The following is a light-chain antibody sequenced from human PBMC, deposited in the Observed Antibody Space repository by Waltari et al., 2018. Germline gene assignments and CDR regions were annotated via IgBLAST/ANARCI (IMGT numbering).Light chain of an antibody. Sequence: EIVLTQSPGTLSLSPGERATLSCRASQTVRTTYLAWYQQKPGQAPTLLIYGASSRATGIPDRFSGSGSGTDFSLTISSLEPEDFAVYYCQQYDIAPLKFGGGTKVEIK. CDR2: GAS. J-gene: IGKJ4*02. CDR1: QTVRTTY. CDR3: QQYDIAPLK. V-gene: IGKV3-20*01.